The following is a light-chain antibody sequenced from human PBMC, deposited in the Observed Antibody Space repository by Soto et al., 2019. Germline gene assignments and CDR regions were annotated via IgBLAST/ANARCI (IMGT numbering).Light chain of an antibody. Sequence: DIQMTQSPSTLSAPVGDRVTITCRASQSISSWLAWYQQKPGTAPKLLIYKASTLQSGVPSRFSGSGSGTEFTLTISSLQPDDSATYYCQQYNDDWTFGQGTKVDIK. CDR3: QQYNDDWT. V-gene: IGKV1-5*03. J-gene: IGKJ1*01. CDR2: KAS. CDR1: QSISSW.